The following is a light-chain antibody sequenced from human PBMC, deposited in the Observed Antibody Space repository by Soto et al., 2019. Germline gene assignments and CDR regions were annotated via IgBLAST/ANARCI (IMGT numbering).Light chain of an antibody. V-gene: IGKV3-11*01. Sequence: EIVLTQSPATLSLSPGERATLSCRASQSVSNSLAWYQQKPGQAPRFLIYDASNRATGIPARFSGSGSGTDFTLTISSLEPEDFAVYYCQQRSNWPITFGQGTRLEIK. CDR1: QSVSNS. CDR3: QQRSNWPIT. J-gene: IGKJ5*01. CDR2: DAS.